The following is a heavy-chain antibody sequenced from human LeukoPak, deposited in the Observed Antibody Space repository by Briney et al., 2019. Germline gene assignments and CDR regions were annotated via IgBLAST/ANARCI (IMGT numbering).Heavy chain of an antibody. Sequence: GGSLRLSCAASRFTFSSYAMSWVRQAPGKGLEWVSAISGSGGSTYYADSVKGRFTISRDNSKNTLYLQMNSLRAEDTAVYYCAKVGVGYYDSSGYFDYWGQGTLVTVSS. CDR1: RFTFSSYA. J-gene: IGHJ4*02. D-gene: IGHD3-22*01. CDR2: ISGSGGST. CDR3: AKVGVGYYDSSGYFDY. V-gene: IGHV3-23*01.